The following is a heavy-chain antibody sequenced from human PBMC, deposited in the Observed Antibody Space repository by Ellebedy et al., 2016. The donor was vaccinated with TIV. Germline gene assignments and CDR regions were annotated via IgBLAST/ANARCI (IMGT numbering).Heavy chain of an antibody. Sequence: GGSLRLSXAASGFTFRSYVMSWVRQAPGKGLEWLSGISGGGGDTYYAGSVKGRFTISRDNSKNTLYLQMHSLSAEDTALYYCAKSRLESYMFDYWGQGALVTVSS. V-gene: IGHV3-23*01. CDR1: GFTFRSYV. CDR2: ISGGGGDT. CDR3: AKSRLESYMFDY. J-gene: IGHJ4*02. D-gene: IGHD3-10*01.